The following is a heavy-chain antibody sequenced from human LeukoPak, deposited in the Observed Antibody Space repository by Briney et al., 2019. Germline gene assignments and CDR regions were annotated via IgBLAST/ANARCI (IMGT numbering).Heavy chain of an antibody. V-gene: IGHV4-39*01. CDR3: ARQDYDILTGYSDYFDY. CDR2: IYYSGST. Sequence: SETLSLTCTVSGGSISSSSYYWGWIRQPPGKGLEWIGSIYYSGSTYYNPSLKSRVTISVDTSKNQFSLKLSSVTAADTAVSYCARQDYDILTGYSDYFDYWGQGTLVTVSS. CDR1: GGSISSSSYY. J-gene: IGHJ4*02. D-gene: IGHD3-9*01.